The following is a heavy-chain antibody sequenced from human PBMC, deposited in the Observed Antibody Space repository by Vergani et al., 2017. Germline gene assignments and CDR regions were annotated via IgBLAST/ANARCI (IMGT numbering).Heavy chain of an antibody. Sequence: QLLESGGGLIQPGGSLRLSCAASGFTFNSYAMTWVRQAPGKGLEWVSGINNNGGSTYDADSVKGRFTISRDNSKNTLYLQMTDLRAEDTATYYCAKVCGSSSCPYGRGAFDDWGHGTMVTVSS. D-gene: IGHD2-2*01. CDR1: GFTFNSYA. J-gene: IGHJ3*01. CDR2: INNNGGST. V-gene: IGHV3-23*01. CDR3: AKVCGSSSCPYGRGAFDD.